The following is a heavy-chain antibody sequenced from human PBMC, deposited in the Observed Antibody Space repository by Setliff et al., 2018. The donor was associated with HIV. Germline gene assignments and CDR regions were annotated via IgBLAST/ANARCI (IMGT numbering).Heavy chain of an antibody. CDR3: TTDASRVATVY. D-gene: IGHD5-12*01. V-gene: IGHV3-15*01. Sequence: PGGSLRLSCAASGFTFSSYAMSWVRQAPGKGLEWVGRIKSKTDGGTTDYAAPVKGRFTISRDDSKNTLYLQMNSLKTEDTAVYYCTTDASRVATVYWGQGTLVTVSS. CDR1: GFTFSSYA. J-gene: IGHJ4*02. CDR2: IKSKTDGGTT.